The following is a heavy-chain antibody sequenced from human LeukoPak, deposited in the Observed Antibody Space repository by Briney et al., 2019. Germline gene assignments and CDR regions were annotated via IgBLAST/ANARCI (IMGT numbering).Heavy chain of an antibody. D-gene: IGHD6-6*01. CDR2: ISWNSGSI. Sequence: PGRSLRLSCAASGFTFDDYAMHWVRQAPGKGLEWVSGISWNSGSIGYADSVKGRFTISRDNAKNSLYLQMNSLRAEDTALYYCAKDIETRYSGSIFDYWGQGTLVTVSS. CDR1: GFTFDDYA. J-gene: IGHJ4*02. V-gene: IGHV3-9*01. CDR3: AKDIETRYSGSIFDY.